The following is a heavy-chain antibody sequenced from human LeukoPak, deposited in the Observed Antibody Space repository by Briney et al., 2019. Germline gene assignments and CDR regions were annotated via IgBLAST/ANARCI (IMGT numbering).Heavy chain of an antibody. D-gene: IGHD2-2*01. Sequence: NRGESLKISCKGSGXSFTSYCISWVRQMPGKGLEWMGRIDPRDSYTNYSPSFQGQVTISADKSISTAYLQWSSLKASDTAMYYCARHSPGDSCFYSDWGQGTLVTVSS. V-gene: IGHV5-10-1*01. J-gene: IGHJ4*02. CDR2: IDPRDSYT. CDR1: GXSFTSYC. CDR3: ARHSPGDSCFYSD.